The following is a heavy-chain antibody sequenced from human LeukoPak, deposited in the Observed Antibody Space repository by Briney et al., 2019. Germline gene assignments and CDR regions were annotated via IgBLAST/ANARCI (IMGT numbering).Heavy chain of an antibody. Sequence: NPSETLSLTCAVYGGSFSGYYWSWIRQPPGKGLEWIGEINHGGSTNYNPSLKSRVTISVDTSKNQFSLKLSSVTAADTAVYYCAKSNGYGLIDIWGQGTMVTVSS. CDR1: GGSFSGYY. J-gene: IGHJ3*02. D-gene: IGHD3-22*01. CDR2: INHGGST. V-gene: IGHV4-34*01. CDR3: AKSNGYGLIDI.